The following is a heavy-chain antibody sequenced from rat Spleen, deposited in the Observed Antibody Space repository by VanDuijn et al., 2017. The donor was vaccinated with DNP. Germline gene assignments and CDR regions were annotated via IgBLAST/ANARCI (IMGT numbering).Heavy chain of an antibody. CDR1: GFTFSAYY. CDR2: IGSAAYAP. CDR3: TRWNSGHFDY. D-gene: IGHD4-3*01. J-gene: IGHJ2*01. V-gene: IGHV5-22*01. Sequence: EVRLVESGGGLVQPGRSLKLSCAASGFTFSAYYLAWVRQAPAKGLEWVAYIGSAAYAPYYGDSVKGRFTISRDNAKSTLYLQMNSLRSEDMATYYCTRWNSGHFDYWGQGVMVSVSS.